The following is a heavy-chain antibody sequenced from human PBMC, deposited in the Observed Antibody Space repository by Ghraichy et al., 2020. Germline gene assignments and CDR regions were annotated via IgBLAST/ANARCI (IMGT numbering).Heavy chain of an antibody. CDR3: ARCARGVVIGSFSY. CDR2: ISAYNGNT. J-gene: IGHJ4*02. Sequence: ASVKVSCKASGYTFTSYGISWVRQAPGQGLEWMGWISAYNGNTNYAQKLHGRVTMTTDTSTSTAYMELRSLISDDTAVYYCARCARGVVIGSFSYWGQGTLVTVSS. CDR1: GYTFTSYG. V-gene: IGHV1-18*01. D-gene: IGHD3-10*01.